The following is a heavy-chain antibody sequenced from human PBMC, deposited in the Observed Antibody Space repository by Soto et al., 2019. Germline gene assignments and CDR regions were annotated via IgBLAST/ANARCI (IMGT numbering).Heavy chain of an antibody. CDR3: AKDRKSGSYEFDY. D-gene: IGHD1-26*01. CDR2: ISYDGSNK. CDR1: GFTFSSYG. Sequence: GGSLRLSCAASGFTFSSYGMHWVRQAPGKGLEWVAVISYDGSNKYYADSVKGRFTISRDNSKNTLYLQMNSLRAEDTAVYYCAKDRKSGSYEFDYWGQGTLVTVSS. J-gene: IGHJ4*02. V-gene: IGHV3-30*18.